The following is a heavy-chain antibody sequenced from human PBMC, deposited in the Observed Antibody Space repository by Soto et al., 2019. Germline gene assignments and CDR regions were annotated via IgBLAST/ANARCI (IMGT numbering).Heavy chain of an antibody. CDR1: GGTFSSYA. J-gene: IGHJ4*02. CDR3: ASGPSPGLIFAHFDY. D-gene: IGHD3-3*02. Sequence: QVQLVQSGAEVKKPGSSVKVSCKASGGTFSSYAISWVRQAPVQGLEWMGGIIPIFGTANYAQKFQGRVTITAEESTSTAYMELSSLRSEDTAVYYCASGPSPGLIFAHFDYWGQGTLVTVSS. V-gene: IGHV1-69*01. CDR2: IIPIFGTA.